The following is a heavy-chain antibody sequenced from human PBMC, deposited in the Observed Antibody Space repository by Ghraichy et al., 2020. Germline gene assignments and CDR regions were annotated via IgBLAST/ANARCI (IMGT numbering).Heavy chain of an antibody. Sequence: SETLSLTCTVSGGSISSSSYYWGWIRQPPGKGLEWIGSIYYSGSTYYNPSLKSRVTISVDTSKNQFSLKLSSVTAADTAVYNCARLSVAGRIDYWGQGTLVTVSS. J-gene: IGHJ4*02. CDR2: IYYSGST. V-gene: IGHV4-39*01. D-gene: IGHD6-19*01. CDR1: GGSISSSSYY. CDR3: ARLSVAGRIDY.